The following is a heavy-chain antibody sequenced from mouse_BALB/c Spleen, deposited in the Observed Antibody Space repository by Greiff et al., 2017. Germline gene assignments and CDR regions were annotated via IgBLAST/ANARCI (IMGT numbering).Heavy chain of an antibody. V-gene: IGHV5-17*02. CDR3: ARSGRYDGDAMDY. CDR1: GFTFSSFG. Sequence: EVKLVESGGGLVQPGGSRKLSCAASGFTFSSFGMHWVRQAPEKGLEWVAYISSGSSTIYYADTVKGRFTISRDNPKNTLFLQMTSLRSEDTAMYYCARSGRYDGDAMDYWGQGTSVTVSS. CDR2: ISSGSSTI. J-gene: IGHJ4*01. D-gene: IGHD2-14*01.